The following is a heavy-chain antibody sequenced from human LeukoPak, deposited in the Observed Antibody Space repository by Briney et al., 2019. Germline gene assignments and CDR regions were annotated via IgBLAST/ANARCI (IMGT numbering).Heavy chain of an antibody. Sequence: GGSLRLSCAASGLAFSAYKMHWVRQAPRKGLVWVPRISTDGYTTDYADFVQDRFTASRDNTKNTWSLEMNSLRAEDTAVYYCARVGYLGYCTNGVCYTPRNYYYGMDVWGQGTTVTVSS. CDR3: ARVGYLGYCTNGVCYTPRNYYYGMDV. CDR2: ISTDGYTT. CDR1: GLAFSAYK. J-gene: IGHJ6*02. D-gene: IGHD2-8*01. V-gene: IGHV3-74*01.